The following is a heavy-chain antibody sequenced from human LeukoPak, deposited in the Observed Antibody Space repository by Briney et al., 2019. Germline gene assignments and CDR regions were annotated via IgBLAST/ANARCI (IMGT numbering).Heavy chain of an antibody. D-gene: IGHD6-6*01. CDR2: INTDGSST. J-gene: IGHJ4*02. CDR1: GFAFSSYW. V-gene: IGHV3-74*01. CDR3: ARGYSSSYRIDY. Sequence: GGSLRLSCAASGFAFSSYWMHWVRQAPGKGLVWVSRINTDGSSTTYADSVKGRFTISRDNAKNTLYLQMNSLSAEDTAVYYCARGYSSSYRIDYWGQGTLVTVSS.